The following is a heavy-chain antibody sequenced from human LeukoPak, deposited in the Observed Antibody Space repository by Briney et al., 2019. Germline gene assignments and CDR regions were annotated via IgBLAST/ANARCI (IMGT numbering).Heavy chain of an antibody. CDR3: AGGGGGDSKYNWFDP. CDR1: GYTFSSHG. Sequence: ASVKVSCKAPGYTFSSHGINWVRQAPGQGLEWMGWISAYNGNTNYAQKLQGRVAMTTDTSTSTAHMELRSLRSDDTAVYYCAGGGGGDSKYNWFDPWGQGTLVTVSS. J-gene: IGHJ5*02. CDR2: ISAYNGNT. D-gene: IGHD2-21*02. V-gene: IGHV1-18*01.